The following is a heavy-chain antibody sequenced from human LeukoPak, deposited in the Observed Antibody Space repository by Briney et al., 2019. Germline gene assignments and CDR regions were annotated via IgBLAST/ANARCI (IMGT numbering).Heavy chain of an antibody. D-gene: IGHD3-10*01. V-gene: IGHV1-18*01. Sequence: GASVKVSCKASGYTFTSYDINWVRQAPGQGLEWMGWISAYNGNTNYAQKLQGRVTMTTDTSTSTAYMELRSLRSDDTAVYYCARWYYYGSGDLGFDYWGQGTLVTVSS. CDR1: GYTFTSYD. J-gene: IGHJ4*02. CDR3: ARWYYYGSGDLGFDY. CDR2: ISAYNGNT.